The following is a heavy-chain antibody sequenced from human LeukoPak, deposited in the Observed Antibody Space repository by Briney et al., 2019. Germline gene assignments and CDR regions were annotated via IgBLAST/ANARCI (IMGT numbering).Heavy chain of an antibody. D-gene: IGHD2-2*01. J-gene: IGHJ6*03. Sequence: ASVKISCKAYGYSFTSYYMHWVRQAPGQGLEWMGIINPSGGSTSYAEKFQGRVIMTRDMSTSTDYMELSSLISDDTAVYYCARAGVLIPAAMQRFYYYYYMDVWGKGTTVTVSS. CDR3: ARAGVLIPAAMQRFYYYYYMDV. CDR2: INPSGGST. CDR1: GYSFTSYY. V-gene: IGHV1-46*01.